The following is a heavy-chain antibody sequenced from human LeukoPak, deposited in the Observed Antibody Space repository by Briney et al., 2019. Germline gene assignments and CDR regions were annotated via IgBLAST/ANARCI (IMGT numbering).Heavy chain of an antibody. CDR1: GYTFTSYG. Sequence: ASVKVSCKASGYTFTSYGISWVRQAPGQGLEWMGWISAYNGNTNYAQKLQGRVTMTTDTSTSTAYMELRSLRSDDTAVYYCARASITMIVVAPDDYWGQGTLVTVSS. CDR2: ISAYNGNT. CDR3: ARASITMIVVAPDDY. D-gene: IGHD3-22*01. V-gene: IGHV1-18*01. J-gene: IGHJ4*02.